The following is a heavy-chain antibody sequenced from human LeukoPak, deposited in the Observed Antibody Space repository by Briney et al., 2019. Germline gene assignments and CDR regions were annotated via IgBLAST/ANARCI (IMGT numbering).Heavy chain of an antibody. CDR3: ARDNSVGDVAWWFDP. V-gene: IGHV1-69*06. D-gene: IGHD1-26*01. Sequence: SVKVSCKASGGTFSSYAISWVRQAPGQGLEWMGGIIPIFGTANYAQKFQGRVTITADKSTITAYMELSSLRSEDTAVYYCARDNSVGDVAWWFDPWGQGTLVTVSS. CDR2: IIPIFGTA. CDR1: GGTFSSYA. J-gene: IGHJ5*02.